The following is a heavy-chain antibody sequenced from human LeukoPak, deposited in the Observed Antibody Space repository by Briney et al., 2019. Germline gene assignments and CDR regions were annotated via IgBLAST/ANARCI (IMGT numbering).Heavy chain of an antibody. J-gene: IGHJ5*02. CDR2: IYYSGST. V-gene: IGHV4-59*08. Sequence: PSETLSLTCTASGGSISSYYWSWIRQPPGKGLEWIGYIYYSGSTNYNPSLKSRVTISVDTSKNQFSLKLSSVTAADTAVYYCARHGAGGIAAAGTVWFDPWGQGTLVTVSS. CDR1: GGSISSYY. D-gene: IGHD6-13*01. CDR3: ARHGAGGIAAAGTVWFDP.